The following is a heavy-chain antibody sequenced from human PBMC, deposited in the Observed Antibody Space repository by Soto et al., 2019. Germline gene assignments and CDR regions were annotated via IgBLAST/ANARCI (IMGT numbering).Heavy chain of an antibody. CDR3: AREGEPGTADL. D-gene: IGHD1-1*01. CDR2: ITGYGSAT. CDR1: GFTFGIYT. J-gene: IGHJ5*02. Sequence: EVRLVESGGDLVQPGGSLRLSCVASGFTFGIYTMHWVRQAPGKGLGSVSAITGYGSATYYVNSVKGRFTIYRDNSKNTLYLQVDSLRPEDMGVYYCAREGEPGTADLWGQGTRVTVSS. V-gene: IGHV3-64*01.